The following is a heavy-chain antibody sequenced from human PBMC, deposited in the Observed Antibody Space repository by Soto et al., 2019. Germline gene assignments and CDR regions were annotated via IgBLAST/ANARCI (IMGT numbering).Heavy chain of an antibody. CDR1: TFTNYA. D-gene: IGHD2-21*02. CDR3: ARSIVVVTALDY. CDR2: INAGNGNT. J-gene: IGHJ4*02. Sequence: TFTNYAMHWVRQAPGQRLEWMGWINAGNGNTKYSQEFQGRVTITRDTSASTACMELSSLRSEDTAVYYCARSIVVVTALDYWGQGTLVTVSS. V-gene: IGHV1-3*01.